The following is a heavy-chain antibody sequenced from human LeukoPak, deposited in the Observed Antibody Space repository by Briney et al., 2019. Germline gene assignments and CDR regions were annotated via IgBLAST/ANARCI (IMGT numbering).Heavy chain of an antibody. CDR2: ISGSGGST. D-gene: IGHD6-19*01. V-gene: IGHV3-23*01. CDR1: GFPFSSYA. Sequence: PGGSLRLSCAVSGFPFSSYATSWVRQAPGKGLEWVSAISGSGGSTYYADSVKGRFTISRDNAKNTLYLQMNSLRVEDTAVYYCAKDRRYSSGWSEFEYWGQGTLVTVSS. CDR3: AKDRRYSSGWSEFEY. J-gene: IGHJ4*02.